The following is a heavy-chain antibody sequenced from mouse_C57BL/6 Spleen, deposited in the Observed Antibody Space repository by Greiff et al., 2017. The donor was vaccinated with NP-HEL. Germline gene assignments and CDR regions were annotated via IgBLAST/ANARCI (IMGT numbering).Heavy chain of an antibody. CDR1: GYAFSSSW. J-gene: IGHJ3*01. CDR3: SSGVYSCSSYCWFAY. V-gene: IGHV1-82*01. Sequence: VQLQQSGPELVKPGASVKISCKASGYAFSSSWMNGVKQGPGKGLEWIGRIYPGDGDTNYNGKFKGKATRTADKSSSSAYLPLSSLSSEDSAVYFCSSGVYSCSSYCWFAYWRQGTLVTVSA. CDR2: IYPGDGDT. D-gene: IGHD1-1*01.